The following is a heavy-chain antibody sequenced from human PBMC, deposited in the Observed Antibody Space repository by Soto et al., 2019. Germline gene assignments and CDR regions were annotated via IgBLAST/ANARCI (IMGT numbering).Heavy chain of an antibody. CDR3: ARDQVPQYYDFWSGYFYNWFDP. CDR2: ISAYNGNT. Sequence: ASVKVSCKASCYTFTSYGISWVRQAPGQGLEWMGWISAYNGNTNYAQKLQGRVTMTTDTSTSTAYMELRSLRSDDTAVYYCARDQVPQYYDFWSGYFYNWFDPWGQGTLVTVSS. D-gene: IGHD3-3*01. J-gene: IGHJ5*02. V-gene: IGHV1-18*04. CDR1: CYTFTSYG.